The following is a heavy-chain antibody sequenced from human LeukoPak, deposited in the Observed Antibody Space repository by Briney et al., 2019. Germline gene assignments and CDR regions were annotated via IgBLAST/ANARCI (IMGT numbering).Heavy chain of an antibody. CDR3: ARPSLAIVGATTNAFDI. Sequence: GGSLRLSCAASGFTFSGSALHWVRQASGKGLEWVGRIRSTANGYATAYAASVKGRFTISRDDSKNTAYLQMDSLKTEDTAVYYCARPSLAIVGATTNAFDIWGQGTMVTVSS. V-gene: IGHV3-73*01. CDR1: GFTFSGSA. CDR2: IRSTANGYAT. D-gene: IGHD1-26*01. J-gene: IGHJ3*02.